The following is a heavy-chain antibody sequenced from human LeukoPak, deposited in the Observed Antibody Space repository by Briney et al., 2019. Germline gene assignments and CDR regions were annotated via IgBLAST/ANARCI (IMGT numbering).Heavy chain of an antibody. D-gene: IGHD3-16*02. CDR1: GFTFDDYG. J-gene: IGHJ4*02. Sequence: PGGSLRLSCAASGFTFDDYGISWVRQAPGKGLEWVSGINWNGGSTGYADSAKGRFTISRDNAKNSLYLQMNSLRAEDTALYYCARGYYDYVWGSYRYSGVDYFDYWGQGTLVTVSS. V-gene: IGHV3-20*04. CDR3: ARGYYDYVWGSYRYSGVDYFDY. CDR2: INWNGGST.